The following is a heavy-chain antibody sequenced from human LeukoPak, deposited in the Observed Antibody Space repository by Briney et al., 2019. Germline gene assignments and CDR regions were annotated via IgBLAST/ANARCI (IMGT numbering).Heavy chain of an antibody. CDR3: ARRSSSGPSHFDD. CDR2: INPTGGIR. V-gene: IGHV1-46*01. J-gene: IGHJ4*02. D-gene: IGHD3-22*01. CDR1: GYTFTSYY. Sequence: ASVKVSCKASGYTFTSYYIHWVRQAPGHGLEWMGIINPTGGIRSYAQKFQGRVTLTRDTSTSTVYMELSSLRSEDTAVYYCARRSSSGPSHFDDWGQGTLVTVSS.